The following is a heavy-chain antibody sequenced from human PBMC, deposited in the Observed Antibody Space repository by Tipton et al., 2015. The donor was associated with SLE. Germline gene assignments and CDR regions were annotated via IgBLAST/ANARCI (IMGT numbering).Heavy chain of an antibody. D-gene: IGHD1-7*01. CDR3: ARGYRPGTTWFDP. V-gene: IGHV4-59*11. J-gene: IGHJ5*02. CDR1: GGSISSHY. CDR2: IYYSGST. Sequence: TLSLTCSVSGGSISSHYCCWIRQPTGKGLEWIGYIYYSGSTNYNPSLKSRVTISVDTSKNQFSLNLSSVTAADTAVYYCARGYRPGTTWFDPWGQGTLVSVSS.